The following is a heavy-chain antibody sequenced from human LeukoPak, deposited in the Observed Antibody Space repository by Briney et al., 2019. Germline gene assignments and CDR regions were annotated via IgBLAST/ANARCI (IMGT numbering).Heavy chain of an antibody. CDR1: GYTFTSYG. V-gene: IGHV1-18*04. CDR3: ARDRTYYYYYGMDV. CDR2: ISAYNGNT. Sequence: GASVKVSCKASGYTFTSYGISWVRQAPGQGLEWMGWISAYNGNTNYAQKLPGRVTMTTDTSTSTAYMELRSLRSDDTAVYYCARDRTYYYYYGMDVWGKGTTVTVSS. J-gene: IGHJ6*04. D-gene: IGHD1-1*01.